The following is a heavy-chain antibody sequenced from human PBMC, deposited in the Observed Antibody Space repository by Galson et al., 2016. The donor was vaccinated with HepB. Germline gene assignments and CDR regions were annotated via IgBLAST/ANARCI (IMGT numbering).Heavy chain of an antibody. D-gene: IGHD2-21*01. V-gene: IGHV5-51*01. CDR1: GYSFISYW. Sequence: QSGAEVTKPGESLKISCKASGYSFISYWIAWVRQVPGKGLEWMGIIYPGDSEIRYSPSFQGQVTISADMSISTAYLQLSSLKASDTAIYYCARHVDYFYCMDVWGKGTTVTVSS. J-gene: IGHJ6*03. CDR2: IYPGDSEI. CDR3: ARHVDYFYCMDV.